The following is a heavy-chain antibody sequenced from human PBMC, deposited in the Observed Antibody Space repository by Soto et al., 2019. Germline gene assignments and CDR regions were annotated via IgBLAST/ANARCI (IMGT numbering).Heavy chain of an antibody. Sequence: ASVKVSCKASGYTFTRYDINWVRQATGQGLEWTGWMNPNSGNTGYAQKFQGRVTMTRNTSISTAYMELSSLRSEDTAVYYCARGSSGIWGYYYYGMDVWGQGTTVTVSS. CDR1: GYTFTRYD. CDR3: ARGSSGIWGYYYYGMDV. D-gene: IGHD3-10*01. V-gene: IGHV1-8*01. CDR2: MNPNSGNT. J-gene: IGHJ6*02.